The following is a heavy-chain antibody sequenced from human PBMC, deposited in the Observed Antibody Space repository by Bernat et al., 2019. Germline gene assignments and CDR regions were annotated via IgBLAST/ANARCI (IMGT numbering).Heavy chain of an antibody. J-gene: IGHJ5*02. V-gene: IGHV4-34*01. CDR2: INHSGST. CDR1: GGSFSGYY. CDR3: ARRRYYYGSGSYLGRSWFDP. D-gene: IGHD3-10*01. Sequence: QVQLQQWGAGLLKPSETLSLTCAVYGGSFSGYYWSWIRQPPGKGREWIGEINHSGSTNYNPSLKSRVTISVDTSKNQFSLKLSSVTAADTAVYYCARRRYYYGSGSYLGRSWFDPWGQGTLVTVSS.